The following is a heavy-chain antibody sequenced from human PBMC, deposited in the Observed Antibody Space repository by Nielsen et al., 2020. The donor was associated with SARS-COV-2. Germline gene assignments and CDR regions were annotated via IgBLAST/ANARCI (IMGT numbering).Heavy chain of an antibody. D-gene: IGHD1-26*01. J-gene: IGHJ6*02. Sequence: GESLKISCAASGFTFSSYGIHWVRQAPGKGLEWVAAISYDGSNKYYADSVKGRFTISRDNFKNTLFLQMNSLRVEDTAVYFCARDGWDRSTDGMDVWGQGTTVTVSS. V-gene: IGHV3-30*03. CDR2: ISYDGSNK. CDR3: ARDGWDRSTDGMDV. CDR1: GFTFSSYG.